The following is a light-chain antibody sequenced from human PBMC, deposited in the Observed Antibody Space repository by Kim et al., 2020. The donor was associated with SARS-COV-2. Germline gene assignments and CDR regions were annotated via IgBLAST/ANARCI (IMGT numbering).Light chain of an antibody. CDR2: AAS. V-gene: IGKV1-5*01. J-gene: IGKJ1*01. CDR3: QHYDNYSQT. Sequence: ASVGYSVTTSDGDRQRISNSFAWYQQRAGKAPTLLNYAASSLESGVPSRFSGTGSGTESTLTISSLQPDDFATYYCQHYDNYSQTFGPGTKVDIK. CDR1: QRISNS.